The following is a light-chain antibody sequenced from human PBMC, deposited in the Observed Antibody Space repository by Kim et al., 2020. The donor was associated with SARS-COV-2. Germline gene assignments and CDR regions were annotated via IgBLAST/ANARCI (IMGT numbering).Light chain of an antibody. V-gene: IGLV2-14*03. Sequence: GPSSTISCTGTSSDVGGYNYVSLYQQHPGKAPKLMIYDVSNRPSGVSNRFSGSKSGNTASLTISGLQAEDEADYYCSSYTSSSTYVFGTGTKVTVL. J-gene: IGLJ1*01. CDR1: SSDVGGYNY. CDR3: SSYTSSSTYV. CDR2: DVS.